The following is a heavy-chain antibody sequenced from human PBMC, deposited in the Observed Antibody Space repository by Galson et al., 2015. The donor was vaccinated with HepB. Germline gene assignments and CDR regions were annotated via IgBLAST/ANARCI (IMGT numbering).Heavy chain of an antibody. V-gene: IGHV3-23*01. CDR3: AKGVNNWCRNRFDP. CDR1: GFTFSSYG. Sequence: SLRLSCAASGFTFSSYGMSWVRQAPGKGLEWVSGISGGGGSISYAESVRGRFTTSRDNSRNTLYVQMNSLRVEDTAVYYCAKGVNNWCRNRFDPWGQGTLVTVSS. D-gene: IGHD1-20*01. CDR2: ISGGGGSI. J-gene: IGHJ5*02.